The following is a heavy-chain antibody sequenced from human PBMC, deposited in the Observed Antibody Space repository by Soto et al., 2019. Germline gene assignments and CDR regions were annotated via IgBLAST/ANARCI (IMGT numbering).Heavy chain of an antibody. CDR2: IIPIFGTA. J-gene: IGHJ5*02. Sequence: EASVKVSCKASGGTFSSYAISWVRQAPGQGLEWMGGIIPIFGTANYAQKFQGRVTITADESTSTAYMELSSLRSEDTAVYYCARARITMIVVVITTWLDPWGQGTLVTVSS. V-gene: IGHV1-69*13. CDR1: GGTFSSYA. D-gene: IGHD3-22*01. CDR3: ARARITMIVVVITTWLDP.